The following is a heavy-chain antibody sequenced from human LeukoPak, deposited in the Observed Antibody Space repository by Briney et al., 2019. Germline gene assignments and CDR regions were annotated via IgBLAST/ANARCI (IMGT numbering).Heavy chain of an antibody. J-gene: IGHJ4*02. V-gene: IGHV4-39*07. Sequence: SGTLSLTCTVSGGSISSSSYYWGWIRQPPGKGLEWIGSIYYSGSTYYNPSLKSRVTISVDRSKNQFSLKLSSVTAADTAVYYCAGSYGDFTAYFDYWGQGTLDTVSS. D-gene: IGHD4-17*01. CDR1: GGSISSSSYY. CDR3: AGSYGDFTAYFDY. CDR2: IYYSGST.